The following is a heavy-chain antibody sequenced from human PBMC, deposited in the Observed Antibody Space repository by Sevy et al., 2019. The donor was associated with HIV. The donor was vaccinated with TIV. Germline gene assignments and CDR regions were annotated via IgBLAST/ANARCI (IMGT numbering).Heavy chain of an antibody. V-gene: IGHV1-18*01. CDR2: ISPHNGDT. J-gene: IGHJ4*02. CDR3: ARAFCSGGRCYSLAY. D-gene: IGHD2-15*01. CDR1: GYTFSTYR. Sequence: ASVKVSCKVSGYTFSTYRITWVRQAPGQGLEWMGWISPHNGDTNYARKLQGKVSMTTDTSTTTAYMELRGLTSDETALYYCARAFCSGGRCYSLAYWGQGTLVTVSS.